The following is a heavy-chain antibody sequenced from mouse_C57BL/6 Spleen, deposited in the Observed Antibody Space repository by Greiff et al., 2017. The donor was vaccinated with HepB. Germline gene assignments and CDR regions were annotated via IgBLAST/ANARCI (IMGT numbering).Heavy chain of an antibody. J-gene: IGHJ2*01. V-gene: IGHV1-39*01. CDR2: INPNYGTT. CDR1: GYSFTDYN. CDR3: ARPHYYGSSFDY. D-gene: IGHD1-1*01. Sequence: VHVKQSGPELVKPGASVKISCKASGYSFTDYNMNWVKQSNGKSLEWIGVINPNYGTTSYNQKFKGKATLTVDQSSSTAYMQLNSLTSEDSAVYYCARPHYYGSSFDYWGQGTTLTVSS.